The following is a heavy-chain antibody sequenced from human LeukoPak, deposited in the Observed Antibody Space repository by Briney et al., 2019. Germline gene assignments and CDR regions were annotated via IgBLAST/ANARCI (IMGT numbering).Heavy chain of an antibody. J-gene: IGHJ4*02. D-gene: IGHD3-22*01. CDR3: AKGTYYYDSSGYYFDY. V-gene: IGHV3-21*04. CDR1: GFTFSGYS. Sequence: PGGSLRLSCAVSGFTFSGYSMNWVRQAPGKGLEYVSSISTSSSYIYYADSVKGRFTISRDNAKNSLYLQMNSLRAEDTALYYCAKGTYYYDSSGYYFDYWGQGTLVTVSS. CDR2: ISTSSSYI.